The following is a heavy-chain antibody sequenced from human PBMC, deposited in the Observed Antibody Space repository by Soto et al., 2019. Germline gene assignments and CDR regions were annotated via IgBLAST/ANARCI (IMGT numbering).Heavy chain of an antibody. D-gene: IGHD3-16*01. J-gene: IGHJ4*02. CDR1: GFTFSNAW. V-gene: IGHV3-15*01. Sequence: LILSCAASGFTFSNAWMSWVRQAPGKGLEWVGRIKSKTDGGTTDYAAPVKGRFTISRDDSKNTLYLQMNSLKTEDTAVYYCTTGRYTFGLDSWGQGILVTVSS. CDR2: IKSKTDGGTT. CDR3: TTGRYTFGLDS.